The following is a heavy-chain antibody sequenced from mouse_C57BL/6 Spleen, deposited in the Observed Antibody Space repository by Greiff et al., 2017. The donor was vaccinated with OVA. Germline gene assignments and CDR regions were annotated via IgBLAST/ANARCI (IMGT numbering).Heavy chain of an antibody. D-gene: IGHD1-1*01. CDR3: ARSHGSSYVPYY. CDR2: INPNYGTT. V-gene: IGHV1-39*01. Sequence: EVKVVESGPELVKPGASVKISCKASGYSFTDYNMNWVKQSNGKSLEWIGVINPNYGTTSYNQKFKGKATLTVDQSSSTAYMQLNSLTSEDSAVYYCARSHGSSYVPYYWGQGTTLTVSS. CDR1: GYSFTDYN. J-gene: IGHJ2*01.